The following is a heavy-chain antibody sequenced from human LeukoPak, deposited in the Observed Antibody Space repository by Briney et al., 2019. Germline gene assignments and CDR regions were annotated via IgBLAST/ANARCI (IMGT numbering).Heavy chain of an antibody. Sequence: SETLSLTCTVSGGSVSSNNYYWGWIRQPPGKGLEWIGSIYYNGRTYYNPSLKSRVTISVDTSKNQVSLKVSSVTAADTAVYYCARASIYDSSGYPYYYYYYMDVWGKGTTVTISS. CDR3: ARASIYDSSGYPYYYYYYMDV. V-gene: IGHV4-39*01. J-gene: IGHJ6*03. CDR2: IYYNGRT. CDR1: GGSVSSNNYY. D-gene: IGHD3-22*01.